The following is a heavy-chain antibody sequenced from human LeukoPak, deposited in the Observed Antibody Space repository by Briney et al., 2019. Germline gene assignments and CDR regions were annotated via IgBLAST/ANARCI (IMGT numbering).Heavy chain of an antibody. Sequence: GGSLRLSCAASGFTFSSYGMHWVRQAPGKGLEWVAFIRYDGSNKYYADSVKGRFTISRDNSKNTLYLQMNSLRAEDTAVYYCARGDSSGWYYWFDPWGQGTLVTVSS. D-gene: IGHD6-19*01. CDR1: GFTFSSYG. J-gene: IGHJ5*02. CDR3: ARGDSSGWYYWFDP. V-gene: IGHV3-30*02. CDR2: IRYDGSNK.